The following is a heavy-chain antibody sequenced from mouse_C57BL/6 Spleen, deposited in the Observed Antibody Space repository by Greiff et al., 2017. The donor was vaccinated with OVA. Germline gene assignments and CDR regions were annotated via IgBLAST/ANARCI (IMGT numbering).Heavy chain of an antibody. CDR3: ARGTGYYGSSPYAMDY. CDR1: GYTFTGYW. Sequence: QVQLQQSGAELMKPGASVKLSCKATGYTFTGYWIEWVKQRPGHGLEWIGEILPGSGSTNDNEKFKGKATFTADTSSNTAYMQLSSLTTEDSAIYYCARGTGYYGSSPYAMDYWGQGTSVTVSS. CDR2: ILPGSGST. V-gene: IGHV1-9*01. J-gene: IGHJ4*01. D-gene: IGHD1-1*01.